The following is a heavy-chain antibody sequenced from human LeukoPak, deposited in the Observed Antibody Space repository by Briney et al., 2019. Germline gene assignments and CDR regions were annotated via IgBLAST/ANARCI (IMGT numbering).Heavy chain of an antibody. V-gene: IGHV3-21*01. CDR2: ISSSSSYI. J-gene: IGHJ4*02. Sequence: PGGSLRLSCAASGFTFSSYSMNWVRQAPGKGLEWVSSISSSSSYIYYADSVKGRFTISRDNAKNSLYLQMNSLRAEDTAVYYCARDAADYYDSSGYSCDYWGQGTLVTVSS. D-gene: IGHD3-22*01. CDR3: ARDAADYYDSSGYSCDY. CDR1: GFTFSSYS.